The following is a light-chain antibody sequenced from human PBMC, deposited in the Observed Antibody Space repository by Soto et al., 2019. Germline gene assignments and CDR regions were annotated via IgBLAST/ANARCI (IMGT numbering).Light chain of an antibody. CDR3: QQFNNYFGT. V-gene: IGKV1D-13*01. CDR1: QGISSA. J-gene: IGKJ1*01. Sequence: AIPVTQSPASLSVSPGGRATLSCRASQGISSALAWYQQKPGKAPKLLIYDASSLESGVPSRFSGSGSGTDFTLTISSLQPEDFATYYCQQFNNYFGTFGQGTKVDIK. CDR2: DAS.